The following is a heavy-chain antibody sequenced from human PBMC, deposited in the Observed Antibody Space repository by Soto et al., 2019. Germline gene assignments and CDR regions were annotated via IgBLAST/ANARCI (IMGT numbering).Heavy chain of an antibody. CDR3: AHTLPWKWLVVCDW. Sequence: QITLRESGPTLVEPTQTLTLTCTFSGFSLSTSGVGVGWIRQPPGKALDWLALIYWDGDIRYSASLKSRLTNTKDTSKHPGVPTMNNMDPVDTAPYDCAHTLPWKWLVVCDWWGQGTMVTVSS. J-gene: IGHJ4*02. CDR1: GFSLSTSGVG. CDR2: IYWDGDI. V-gene: IGHV2-5*02. D-gene: IGHD6-19*01.